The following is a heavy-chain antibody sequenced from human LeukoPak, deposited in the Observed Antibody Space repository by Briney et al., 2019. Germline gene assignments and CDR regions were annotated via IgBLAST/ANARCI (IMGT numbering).Heavy chain of an antibody. CDR2: IIPIFGTA. D-gene: IGHD1-1*01. Sequence: ASVKVSCKASGGTFSNHAVSWVRQAPGQGLEWMGGIIPIFGTANYAQKFRGRVTITADESTSTAYMELSSLRSEDTAVYYCARAHRQLERLGRYYFDYWGQGTLVTVSS. CDR1: GGTFSNHA. V-gene: IGHV1-69*13. J-gene: IGHJ4*02. CDR3: ARAHRQLERLGRYYFDY.